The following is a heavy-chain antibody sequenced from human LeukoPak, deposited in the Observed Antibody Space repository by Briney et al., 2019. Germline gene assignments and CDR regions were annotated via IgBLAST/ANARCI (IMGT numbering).Heavy chain of an antibody. J-gene: IGHJ3*02. CDR2: IYYSGST. CDR3: ATVYNETDAFDI. CDR1: GGSISSYY. V-gene: IGHV4-59*01. D-gene: IGHD5-24*01. Sequence: SETLSLTCTVSGGSISSYYWSWIRQPPGKGLEWIGYIYYSGSTNYNPSLKSRVTISVDTSKNQFSLKLSSVTAADTAVYFCATVYNETDAFDIWGQGTMVTVSS.